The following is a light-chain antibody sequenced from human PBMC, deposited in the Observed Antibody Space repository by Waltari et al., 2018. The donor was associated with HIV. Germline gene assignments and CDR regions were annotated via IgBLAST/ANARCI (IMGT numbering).Light chain of an antibody. V-gene: IGLV2-14*01. CDR3: SSYTSSNAYVV. J-gene: IGLJ2*01. Sequence: QSALTQPASVSGSPGQSITISCPGTSSDVGAYTFVSWYQQYPAKAPKLMIYEVSNRPSGVSDRFSGSKSDNAASLTISGLQAEDEADYYCSSYTSSNAYVVFGGGTKLTVL. CDR2: EVS. CDR1: SSDVGAYTF.